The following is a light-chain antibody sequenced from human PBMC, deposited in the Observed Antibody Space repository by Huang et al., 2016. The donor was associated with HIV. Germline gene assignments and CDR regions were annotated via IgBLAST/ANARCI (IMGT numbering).Light chain of an antibody. V-gene: IGKV1-5*03. CDR1: QSISSW. CDR3: HQYNSYPLT. CDR2: KAS. Sequence: DIQMTQSPSTLSASVGDRVTITCRASQSISSWLAWYQQKPGKAPDLLIYKASSLETGVPSRFSGSGSETEFTLTISSLQPDDFATYYCHQYNSYPLTFGGGTKVEIK. J-gene: IGKJ4*01.